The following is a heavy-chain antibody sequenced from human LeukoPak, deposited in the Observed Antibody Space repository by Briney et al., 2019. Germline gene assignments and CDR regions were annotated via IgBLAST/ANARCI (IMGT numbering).Heavy chain of an antibody. V-gene: IGHV3-23*01. J-gene: IGHJ6*02. CDR1: GFTFSSYA. Sequence: PGGSLRLSCAAPGFTFSSYAMSWVRQAPGKGLEWVSAISGSGGSTYYADSVKGRFTISRDNSKNTLYLQMNSLRAEDTAVYYCAKPTCYYYYYGMDVWGQGTTVTVSS. CDR2: ISGSGGST. CDR3: AKPTCYYYYYGMDV.